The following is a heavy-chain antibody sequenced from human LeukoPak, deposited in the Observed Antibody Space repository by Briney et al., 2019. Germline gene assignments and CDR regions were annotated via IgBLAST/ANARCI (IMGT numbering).Heavy chain of an antibody. CDR3: GRYCSAASRRDIDY. D-gene: IGHD2-15*01. Sequence: GGSLRLSCAASGFSFSTYTMNWVRQAPGKGLEWVSSISTTDNYIYYADSVKGRFTISRDNAKNSLYLQMNSLRAEDTAVYYCGRYCSAASRRDIDYWGQGTLVTVSS. V-gene: IGHV3-21*01. J-gene: IGHJ4*02. CDR1: GFSFSTYT. CDR2: ISTTDNYI.